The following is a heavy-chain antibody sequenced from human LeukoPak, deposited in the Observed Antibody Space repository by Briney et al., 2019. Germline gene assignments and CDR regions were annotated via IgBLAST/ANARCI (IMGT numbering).Heavy chain of an antibody. D-gene: IGHD3-22*01. Sequence: GGSLRLSCAASGFTVSSNYMNWVRRAPGKGLEWVSVIYSGGTTYYADSVKGRFTMSRDNSKNTLYLQMNSLRAEDTAVYYCATSIDSSGYFDFDYWGQGTLVTVSS. J-gene: IGHJ4*02. CDR3: ATSIDSSGYFDFDY. CDR2: IYSGGTT. CDR1: GFTVSSNY. V-gene: IGHV3-66*01.